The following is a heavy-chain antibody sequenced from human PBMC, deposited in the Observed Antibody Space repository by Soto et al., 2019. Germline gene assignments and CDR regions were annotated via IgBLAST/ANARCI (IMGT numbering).Heavy chain of an antibody. CDR3: AKDRRWWGWNDPLFDY. Sequence: EVQLVESGGGLVQPGRSLRLSCAASGFTFDDYAMHWVRQAPGKGLEWVSGISWNSGSIGYVDSVNGRFSIARDNAKNSLYLQMNSLRAEDTALYYCAKDRRWWGWNDPLFDYWGQGTLVTVSS. CDR1: GFTFDDYA. D-gene: IGHD1-1*01. V-gene: IGHV3-9*01. CDR2: ISWNSGSI. J-gene: IGHJ4*02.